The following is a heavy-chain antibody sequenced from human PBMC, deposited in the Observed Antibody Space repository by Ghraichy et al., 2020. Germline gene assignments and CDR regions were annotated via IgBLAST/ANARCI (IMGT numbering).Heavy chain of an antibody. Sequence: ASVKVSCTVSGYTLTQVSMHWVRQTAGKGFEWMGGFDPADGQSIYAQKFQGRITMTVDTSTDTVHMELSSLRSEDTALYYCATAGVLESGGMDVWGQGTTVIVSS. V-gene: IGHV1-24*01. J-gene: IGHJ6*02. CDR3: ATAGVLESGGMDV. D-gene: IGHD2-8*01. CDR1: GYTLTQVS. CDR2: FDPADGQS.